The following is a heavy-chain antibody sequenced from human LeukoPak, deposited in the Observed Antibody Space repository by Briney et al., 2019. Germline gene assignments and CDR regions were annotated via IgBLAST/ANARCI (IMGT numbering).Heavy chain of an antibody. CDR1: GFTFSGSA. CDR3: TRDSGTYNWLDP. V-gene: IGHV3-73*01. Sequence: GGSLKLSCAASGFTFSGSAIHWVRQSFGKGLEWIGHIDKEKNSYTTASAYAVSVEGRFTVSRDDSKNMAFLQMSGLKTEDTALYFCTRDSGTYNWLDPWGQGTLVTVSS. J-gene: IGHJ5*02. CDR2: IDKEKNSYTTAS. D-gene: IGHD1-26*01.